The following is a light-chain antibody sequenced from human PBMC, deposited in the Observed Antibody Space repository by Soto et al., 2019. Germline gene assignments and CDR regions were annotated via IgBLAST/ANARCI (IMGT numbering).Light chain of an antibody. J-gene: IGKJ1*01. CDR1: QSINTW. V-gene: IGKV1-5*01. CDR2: DAS. CDR3: QQYNNYSGT. Sequence: DIQMTQSASTLSASILDRVTITCPASQSINTWLAWYQQKPGKAPKLLIYDASSLENGVPSRFSGSGSGTEFTLTISSLQPDDFATYYCQQYNNYSGTFGQGTKVDIK.